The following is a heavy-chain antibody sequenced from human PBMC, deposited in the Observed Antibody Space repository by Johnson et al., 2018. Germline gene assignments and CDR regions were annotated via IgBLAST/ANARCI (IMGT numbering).Heavy chain of an antibody. J-gene: IGHJ6*02. CDR2: INHSGST. Sequence: QVQLQQWGAGLLKPSETLSLTCAVYGGSFSGYYWSWIRQPPGKGLEWIGEINHSGSTNYNPSLKSRVTISVDTSKNQFSLKLSSVTAADTAVYYCARVLGIGYYYYGMDVWGQGTTVTVSS. CDR3: ARVLGIGYYYYGMDV. D-gene: IGHD7-27*01. CDR1: GGSFSGYY. V-gene: IGHV4-34*01.